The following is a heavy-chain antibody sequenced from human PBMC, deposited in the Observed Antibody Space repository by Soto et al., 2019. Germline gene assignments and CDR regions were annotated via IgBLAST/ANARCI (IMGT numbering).Heavy chain of an antibody. J-gene: IGHJ6*02. V-gene: IGHV1-69*13. Sequence: SVKVSCKASGGTFSSYAISWVRQAPGQGLEWMGGIIPIFGTANYAQKFQGRVTITADESTSKAYMELSSRRSEDTAVYYCARDYGADYYYYYGMDVWGQGTTVTVSS. D-gene: IGHD4-17*01. CDR2: IIPIFGTA. CDR1: GGTFSSYA. CDR3: ARDYGADYYYYYGMDV.